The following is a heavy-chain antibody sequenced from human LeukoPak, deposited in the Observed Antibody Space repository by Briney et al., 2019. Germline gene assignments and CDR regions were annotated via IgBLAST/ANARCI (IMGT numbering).Heavy chain of an antibody. CDR2: IKTDGSIT. D-gene: IGHD6-6*01. J-gene: IGHJ4*02. CDR1: GFGFSNFW. CDR3: TREADPAFSASSSPDF. V-gene: IGHV3-74*01. Sequence: GGSLRLSCAASGFGFSNFWMHWVRQAPGKGLEWVSRIKTDGSITAYADSVRGRFTISRDNAKNTLYLHMNSLKGEDTATYFCTREADPAFSASSSPDFWGQGTPVTVS.